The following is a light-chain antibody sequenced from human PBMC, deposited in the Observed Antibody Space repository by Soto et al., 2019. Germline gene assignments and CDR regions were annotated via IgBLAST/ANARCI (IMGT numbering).Light chain of an antibody. CDR2: DAS. Sequence: EIVLTQSPATLSLSPGERATLSCRASQSVSSYLAWYQQKPGQAHRLLIYDASNRATGIPARFSGSGSGTDFTLTIIRLEPEDFAVYYCKQRSNWPITFGQGTRLEIK. J-gene: IGKJ5*01. V-gene: IGKV3-11*01. CDR1: QSVSSY. CDR3: KQRSNWPIT.